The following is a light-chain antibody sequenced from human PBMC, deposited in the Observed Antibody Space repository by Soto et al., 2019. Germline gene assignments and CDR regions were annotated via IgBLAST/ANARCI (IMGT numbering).Light chain of an antibody. Sequence: EIVLTQSPGTLFLSPGERATLSCRASQSVSSSYLAWYQQKPGQAPRLLIYDASSRATGIPDRFSGSGSGTDFTLTISRLEREDFAVYYCQQYGSSPLTFGGGTKVEIK. V-gene: IGKV3-20*01. CDR2: DAS. CDR1: QSVSSSY. CDR3: QQYGSSPLT. J-gene: IGKJ4*01.